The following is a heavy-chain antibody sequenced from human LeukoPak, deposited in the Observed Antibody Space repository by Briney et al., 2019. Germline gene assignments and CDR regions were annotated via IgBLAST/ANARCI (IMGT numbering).Heavy chain of an antibody. D-gene: IGHD3-16*01. CDR3: AGHYEGWPFDY. Sequence: ASVKVSCKASGYTFTGYYIHWVRQAPGQGLEWMGWINPNSGDTNYAQKFQGRVTMTRDTSISTAYMELSGLTSDDTAVYYYAGHYEGWPFDYWGQGTLVTVSS. J-gene: IGHJ4*02. CDR2: INPNSGDT. CDR1: GYTFTGYY. V-gene: IGHV1-2*02.